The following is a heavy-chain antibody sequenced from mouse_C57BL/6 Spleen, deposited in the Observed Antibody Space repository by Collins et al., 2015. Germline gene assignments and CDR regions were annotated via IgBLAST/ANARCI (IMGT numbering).Heavy chain of an antibody. Sequence: QVQLQQSGPELVKPGASVKISCKASGYAFSSSWMNWVKQRPGKGLEWIGRIYPGDGDTNYNGKFKGKATLTADKSSSTAYMQLSSLTSEDSAVYFCAREGSNSSYWYFDVWGTGTTVTVSS. J-gene: IGHJ1*03. V-gene: IGHV1-82*01. D-gene: IGHD2-5*01. CDR1: GYAFSSSW. CDR2: IYPGDGDT. CDR3: AREGSNSSYWYFDV.